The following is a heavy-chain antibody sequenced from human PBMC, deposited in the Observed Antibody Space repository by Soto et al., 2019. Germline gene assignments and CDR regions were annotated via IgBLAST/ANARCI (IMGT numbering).Heavy chain of an antibody. CDR1: GYTFTSYA. V-gene: IGHV1-3*01. J-gene: IGHJ4*02. Sequence: QVQLVQSGAEVKKPGASVKVSCKASGYTFTSYAMHWVRQAPGQRLEWMGWINAGNGNTKYSQKFRGRVTITRDTSASTAYMELSSLRSEDTAVYYCARADSYSSSSDYWGQGTLVTVSS. CDR2: INAGNGNT. CDR3: ARADSYSSSSDY. D-gene: IGHD6-6*01.